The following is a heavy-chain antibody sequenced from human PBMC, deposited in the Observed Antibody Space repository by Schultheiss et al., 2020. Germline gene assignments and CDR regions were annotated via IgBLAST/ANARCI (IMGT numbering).Heavy chain of an antibody. CDR1: GFTFSSYS. Sequence: GGSLRLSCAASGFTFSSYSMNWVRQAPGKGLEWVSSISSSSSYIYYADSVKGRFTISRDNAKNSLYLQMNSLRPEDTAVYYCARTNWGNDAFDVWGRGTMVTVSS. CDR3: ARTNWGNDAFDV. J-gene: IGHJ3*01. D-gene: IGHD7-27*01. CDR2: ISSSSSYI. V-gene: IGHV3-21*01.